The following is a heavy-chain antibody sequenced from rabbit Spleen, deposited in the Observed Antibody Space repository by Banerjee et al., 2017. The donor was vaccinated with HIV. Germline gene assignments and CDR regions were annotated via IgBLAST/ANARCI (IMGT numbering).Heavy chain of an antibody. CDR3: ARGDAAFTGYHYAYYYGLDL. V-gene: IGHV1S45*01. D-gene: IGHD6-1*01. CDR1: GFSLSSSYY. Sequence: QEQLEESGGDLVKPEGSLTLTCTASGFSLSSSYYMCWVRQAPGKGLEWIGCIYTGSSGSTYYASWAKGRFTISKTSSTTVTLKMTSLTAADTATYFCARGDAAFTGYHYAYYYGLDLWGPGTLVTVS. J-gene: IGHJ6*01. CDR2: IYTGSSGST.